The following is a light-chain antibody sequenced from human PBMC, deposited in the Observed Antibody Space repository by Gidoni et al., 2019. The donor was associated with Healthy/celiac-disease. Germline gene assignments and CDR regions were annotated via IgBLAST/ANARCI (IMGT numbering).Light chain of an antibody. CDR1: QSVSSSY. Sequence: EIVLTQSPGTLSLSPGERATLSCRASQSVSSSYLAWYQQKPGQAPRLLIYGASSRATGPPDRFSGSGSGTDFTLTISRLEPEDFAVYYCQQYGSSPWTFGQGTKVEIK. CDR3: QQYGSSPWT. J-gene: IGKJ1*01. CDR2: GAS. V-gene: IGKV3-20*01.